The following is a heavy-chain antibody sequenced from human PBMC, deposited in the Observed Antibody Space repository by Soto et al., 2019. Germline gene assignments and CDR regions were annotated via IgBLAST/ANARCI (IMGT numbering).Heavy chain of an antibody. CDR3: ARAGYYDFQIGLDY. CDR2: ISSSSSTI. Sequence: EVQLVESGGGLVQPGGSLRLSCAASGFTFSSYSMNWVRKAPGKGLEWVSYISSSSSTIYYADSVKGRFTISRDNAKNSLYLQMNSLRDEDTAVYYCARAGYYDFQIGLDYWGQGTLVTVSS. V-gene: IGHV3-48*02. J-gene: IGHJ4*02. D-gene: IGHD3-3*01. CDR1: GFTFSSYS.